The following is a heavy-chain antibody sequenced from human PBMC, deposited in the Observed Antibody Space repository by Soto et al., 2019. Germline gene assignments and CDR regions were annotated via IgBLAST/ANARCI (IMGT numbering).Heavy chain of an antibody. V-gene: IGHV3-48*01. D-gene: IGHD3-22*01. CDR3: AKDYYDSSGYYLNWFDP. J-gene: IGHJ5*02. CDR1: GFTFSSYS. CDR2: ISSSSRTI. Sequence: GGSLRLSCAASGFTFSSYSMNWARQAPGKGLEWISYISSSSRTIYYPDSVKGRFTISRDNSKNTLYLQMNSLRAEDTAVYYCAKDYYDSSGYYLNWFDPWGQGTLVTVSS.